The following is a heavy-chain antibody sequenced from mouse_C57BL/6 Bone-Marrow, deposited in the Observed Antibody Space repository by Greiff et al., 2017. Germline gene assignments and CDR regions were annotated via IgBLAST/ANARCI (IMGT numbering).Heavy chain of an antibody. Sequence: QVQLQQPGAELVRPGSSVKLSCKASGYTFTSYWMDWVKQRPGQGLEWIGNIYPSDSETHYNQKFKDKATLTVDKSSSTAYMQLSSLTSEDSAVYYCARYWDGGDYWGQSTTLTVSS. J-gene: IGHJ2*01. CDR2: IYPSDSET. CDR3: ARYWDGGDY. CDR1: GYTFTSYW. V-gene: IGHV1-61*01. D-gene: IGHD4-1*01.